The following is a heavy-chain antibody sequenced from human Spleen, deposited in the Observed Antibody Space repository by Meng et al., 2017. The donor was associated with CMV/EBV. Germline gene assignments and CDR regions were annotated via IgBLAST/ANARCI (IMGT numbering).Heavy chain of an antibody. CDR1: GFTFSSYA. J-gene: IGHJ5*02. D-gene: IGHD4-17*01. Sequence: GGSLRLSCAASGFTFSSYAMSWVRQAPGKGLEWVSANSGSGGSTYYAYSVKGRFTISRDNSKNPLYLQMNSLRAEDTAVYYCAKGPCGDPNWFDPWGQGTLVTVSS. CDR3: AKGPCGDPNWFDP. CDR2: NSGSGGST. V-gene: IGHV3-23*01.